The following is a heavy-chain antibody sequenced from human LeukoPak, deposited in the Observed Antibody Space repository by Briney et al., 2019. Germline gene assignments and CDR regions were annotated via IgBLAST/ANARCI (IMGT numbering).Heavy chain of an antibody. CDR3: ASMGDGYNYVLAV. CDR2: IYYSGST. D-gene: IGHD5-24*01. CDR1: GGSISSGGYY. Sequence: PSQTQSLTCTVSGGSISSGGYYWSWIRQHPGKGLEWIGYIYYSGSTYYNPSLKSRVTISVDTSKNQFSLKLSSVTAADTAVYYCASMGDGYNYVLAVWGQGTLVTVSS. V-gene: IGHV4-31*03. J-gene: IGHJ4*02.